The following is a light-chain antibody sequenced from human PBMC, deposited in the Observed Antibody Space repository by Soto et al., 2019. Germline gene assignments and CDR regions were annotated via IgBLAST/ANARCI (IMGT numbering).Light chain of an antibody. CDR1: QSVGSN. J-gene: IGKJ5*01. CDR3: QQYNNWPPIT. CDR2: GAS. Sequence: EMVMTQSPATLSVSPGDRATLSCRASQSVGSNLAWYQQKYGQAXRLLIYGASTRATSIPARFSGSGSGTEFALTISSVQSEDFAAYYCQQYNNWPPITFGQGTRLEIK. V-gene: IGKV3D-15*01.